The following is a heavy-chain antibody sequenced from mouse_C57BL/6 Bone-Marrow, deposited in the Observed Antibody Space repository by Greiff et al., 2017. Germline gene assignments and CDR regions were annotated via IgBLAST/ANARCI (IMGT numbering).Heavy chain of an antibody. D-gene: IGHD2-4*01. V-gene: IGHV14-4*01. CDR3: TKGDYDDY. CDR1: GFNIKDDY. CDR2: IDPENGDT. Sequence: EVQLKESGAELVRPGASVKLSCTASGFNIKDDYMHWVKQRPEQGLEWIGWIDPENGDTEYASKFQGKATITADTSSNTAYLQLSSLTSEDTAVYYCTKGDYDDYWGQGTTLTVSS. J-gene: IGHJ2*01.